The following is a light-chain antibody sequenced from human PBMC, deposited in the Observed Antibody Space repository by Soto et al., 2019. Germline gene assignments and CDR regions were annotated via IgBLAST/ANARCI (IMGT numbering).Light chain of an antibody. Sequence: DIQMTQSPSSLSASVGDRVTITCRAGQSIRTYLNWYQQKPGKAPKLLIYATSNLQSGVPSRFSGSGSGTDFTVTISSLQPGDSATYFCQQSYSTPPEYTFGQGTKLEIK. CDR3: QQSYSTPPEYT. CDR2: ATS. J-gene: IGKJ2*01. V-gene: IGKV1-39*01. CDR1: QSIRTY.